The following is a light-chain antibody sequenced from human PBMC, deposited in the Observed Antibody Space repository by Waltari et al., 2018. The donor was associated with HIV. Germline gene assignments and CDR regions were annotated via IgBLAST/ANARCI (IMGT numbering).Light chain of an antibody. Sequence: QSVLTQPPSASGTPGQRVTISCSGSSSNIGRNYVYWYQQLPGTAPKLLIYRNNQRPSGVSGRFSGSKSGTSASLAISGLRSEDEADYYCATWDDSLSGSLFGGGTKLTVL. J-gene: IGLJ2*01. CDR1: SSNIGRNY. CDR3: ATWDDSLSGSL. V-gene: IGLV1-47*01. CDR2: RNN.